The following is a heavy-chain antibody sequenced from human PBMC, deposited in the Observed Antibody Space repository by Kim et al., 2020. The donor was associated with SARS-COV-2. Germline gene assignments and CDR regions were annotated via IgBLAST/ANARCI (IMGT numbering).Heavy chain of an antibody. Sequence: GGSLRLSCAASGFTFSSYCMHWVRQAPGEGLVWVSRINTDESSTIYADSVEGRFTISRDNARNTLYQQMNSRRAEDTAVYYCGGDKSRSGPTIHDYW. J-gene: IGHJ4*01. D-gene: IGHD3-10*01. CDR3: GGDKSRSGPTIHDY. CDR2: INTDESST. CDR1: GFTFSSYC. V-gene: IGHV3-74*01.